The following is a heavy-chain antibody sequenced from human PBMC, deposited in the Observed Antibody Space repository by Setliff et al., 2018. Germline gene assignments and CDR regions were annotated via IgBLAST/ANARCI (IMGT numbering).Heavy chain of an antibody. CDR1: GFTFSDYW. J-gene: IGHJ6*03. CDR2: IKRRSDGATI. D-gene: IGHD3-16*01. CDR3: ARVFCRRSCLVESYMDV. Sequence: PGGSLRLSCVGSGFTFSDYWMSWVRLVPGKGLEWVGRIKRRSDGATIDYAAPMKGRFTISREDSEDTLYLQMNSLKTEDTAVYFCARVFCRRSCLVESYMDVWGTGTTVTVSS. V-gene: IGHV3-15*01.